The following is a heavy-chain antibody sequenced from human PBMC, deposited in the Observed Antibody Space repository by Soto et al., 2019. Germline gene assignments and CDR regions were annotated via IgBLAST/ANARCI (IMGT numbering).Heavy chain of an antibody. Sequence: SETLSLTCSVSGGSISSGSYYWSWIRQPPGKGLEWIGYSYYRGSTNYNPSLKTRVTISVDTSKNQFSLKLSSVTAADTAVYYCASVPVEMGTIGLYYYYGLDVWGQGTTVTVSS. V-gene: IGHV4-61*01. CDR2: SYYRGST. J-gene: IGHJ6*02. CDR3: ASVPVEMGTIGLYYYYGLDV. CDR1: GGSISSGSYY.